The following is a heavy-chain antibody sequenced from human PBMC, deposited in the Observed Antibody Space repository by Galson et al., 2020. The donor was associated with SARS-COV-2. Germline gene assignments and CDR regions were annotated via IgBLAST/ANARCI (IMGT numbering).Heavy chain of an antibody. V-gene: IGHV3-30*03. CDR1: GFTFSNDG. CDR2: ISSDGSHK. J-gene: IGHJ6*02. D-gene: IGHD1-26*01. CDR3: ARGMGSGMDV. Sequence: GESLKISCAASGFTFSNDGMHWVRQAPGKGLEWVTVISSDGSHKYYADSVKGRFTISRDNSKNTLYLQVNSLRPEDTAVYYCARGMGSGMDVWGHGTAVTVSS.